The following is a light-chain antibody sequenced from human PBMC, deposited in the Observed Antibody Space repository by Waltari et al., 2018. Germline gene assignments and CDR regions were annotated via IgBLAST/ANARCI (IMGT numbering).Light chain of an antibody. V-gene: IGLV1-44*01. Sequence: QSVLTQPPSESGTPGQRVTISCSGSSSNIGSNVVNWYQQVPGTTPKLLISRNDQRPSGVPDRISASKSGTSASLAISGLQSEDEAHYYCAAWDDSLNGHWVFGGGTKLTVL. CDR3: AAWDDSLNGHWV. J-gene: IGLJ2*01. CDR2: RND. CDR1: SSNIGSNV.